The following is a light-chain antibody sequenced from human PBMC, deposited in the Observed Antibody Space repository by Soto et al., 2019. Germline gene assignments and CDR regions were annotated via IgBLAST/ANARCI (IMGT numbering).Light chain of an antibody. Sequence: QSVLTQPPSVSGAPGQRVTISCTGSSSNIGAGYDVHWYQQLPGTAPKLLIYGNSNRPSGVPDRFSGSKSGTSASLAITGLQAEAEADYYCQSYDSSLSAYVVFGGGTKVTVL. CDR2: GNS. V-gene: IGLV1-40*01. J-gene: IGLJ2*01. CDR1: SSNIGAGYD. CDR3: QSYDSSLSAYVV.